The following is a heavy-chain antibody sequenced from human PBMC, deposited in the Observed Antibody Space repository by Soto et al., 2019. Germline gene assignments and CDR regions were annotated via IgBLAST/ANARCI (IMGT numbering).Heavy chain of an antibody. V-gene: IGHV4-30-2*01. J-gene: IGHJ5*02. Sequence: TLSLTCAVSGGSISSGIYSWSWIRQPPGNGLEWIAYIYHSGSTYYNPSLKSRVTISVDRSKNQFSLKLSSVTAADTAAYYCANRRGYSGYDSYANWFDPWGQGILVTVSS. CDR3: ANRRGYSGYDSYANWFDP. CDR2: IYHSGST. CDR1: GGSISSGIYS. D-gene: IGHD5-12*01.